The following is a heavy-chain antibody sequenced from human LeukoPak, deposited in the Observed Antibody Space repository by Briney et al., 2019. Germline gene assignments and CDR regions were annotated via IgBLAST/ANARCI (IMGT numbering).Heavy chain of an antibody. Sequence: GASVKVSCKASGGTFSSYAISWVRQAPGQGLEWMGRIIPILGIANYAQKFQGRVTITADKSTSTAYMELSSLRSEDTAVYYCARDRQPTTGTNYYYYGMDVWGQGTTVTVSS. CDR2: IIPILGIA. CDR1: GGTFSSYA. V-gene: IGHV1-69*04. J-gene: IGHJ6*02. D-gene: IGHD1-1*01. CDR3: ARDRQPTTGTNYYYYGMDV.